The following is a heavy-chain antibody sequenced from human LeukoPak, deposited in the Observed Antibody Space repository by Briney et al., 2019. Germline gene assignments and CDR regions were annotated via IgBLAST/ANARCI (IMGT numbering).Heavy chain of an antibody. CDR2: ISYDGSNK. CDR1: GFTFSSYA. V-gene: IGHV3-30-3*01. J-gene: IGHJ3*02. CDR3: ARNDGIYNWNDAGAFDI. D-gene: IGHD1-20*01. Sequence: GGSLRLSCAASGFTFSSYAMHWVRQAPGKGLEWVAVISYDGSNKYYADSVKGRFTISRDNSKNTLYLQMNSLRAEDTAVYYCARNDGIYNWNDAGAFDIWGQGTMVTVSS.